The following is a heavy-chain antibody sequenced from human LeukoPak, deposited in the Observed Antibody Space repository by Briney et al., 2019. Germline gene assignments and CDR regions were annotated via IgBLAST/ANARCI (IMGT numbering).Heavy chain of an antibody. V-gene: IGHV3-30-3*01. J-gene: IGHJ3*02. CDR3: ARAPVGADPEGAFDI. CDR1: GFTFSSYA. CDR2: ISYDGSNK. D-gene: IGHD1-26*01. Sequence: GRSLRLSCAASGFTFSSYAMHWVRQAPGKGLEWVAVISYDGSNKHYADSVKGRFTISRDNSKNTLYLQMNSLRAEDTAVYYCARAPVGADPEGAFDIWGQGTMVTVSS.